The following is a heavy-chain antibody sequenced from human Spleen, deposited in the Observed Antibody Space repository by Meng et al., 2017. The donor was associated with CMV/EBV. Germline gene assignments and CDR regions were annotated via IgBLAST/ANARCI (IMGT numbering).Heavy chain of an antibody. CDR3: AKGGNWFDP. J-gene: IGHJ5*02. Sequence: GESLKISCAASGFTFSSYGMHWVRQAPGKGLEWVAVIWYDGSNKYYADSVKGRFTISRDNSKNTLYLQMNSLRAEDTAVYYCAKGGNWFDPWGQGTLVTVSS. V-gene: IGHV3-30*02. CDR1: GFTFSSYG. CDR2: IWYDGSNK.